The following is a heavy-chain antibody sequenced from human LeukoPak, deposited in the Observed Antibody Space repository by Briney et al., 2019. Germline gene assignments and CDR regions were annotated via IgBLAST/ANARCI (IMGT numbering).Heavy chain of an antibody. Sequence: ASVKVSCKASGYTFTNDGINWVRQATGQGLEWMGWMNPDSGNTGYAQKFQGRVTITKNTSISTAYMELSSLRSEDTALYYCARGPYCRSTSCPYYLDVWGKGTTVTVSS. CDR1: GYTFTNDG. CDR2: MNPDSGNT. D-gene: IGHD2-2*01. J-gene: IGHJ6*03. CDR3: ARGPYCRSTSCPYYLDV. V-gene: IGHV1-8*03.